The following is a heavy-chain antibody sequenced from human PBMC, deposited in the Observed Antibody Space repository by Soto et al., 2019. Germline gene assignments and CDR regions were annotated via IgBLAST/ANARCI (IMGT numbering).Heavy chain of an antibody. J-gene: IGHJ5*02. Sequence: SETLSLTCAVYGGSFSGYYWSWIRQPPGKGLEWIGEINHSGSTNYNPSLKSRVTISVDTSKNQFSLKLSSVTAADPAVYYCARGLGIAAAGTHWFDPWGQGTLVTVSS. V-gene: IGHV4-34*01. CDR3: ARGLGIAAAGTHWFDP. CDR2: INHSGST. D-gene: IGHD6-13*01. CDR1: GGSFSGYY.